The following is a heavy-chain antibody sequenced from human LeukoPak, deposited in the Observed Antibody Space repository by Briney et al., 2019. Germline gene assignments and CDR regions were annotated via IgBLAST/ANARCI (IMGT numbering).Heavy chain of an antibody. J-gene: IGHJ4*02. Sequence: GGSLRLSCAASGFTFSSYSMNWVRQAPGKGLEWVSSISSSSSYIYYADSVKGRFTISRDNSKNTLYLQMNSLRAEDTAVYYCARDQSGWYVFDYWGQGTLVTVSS. CDR3: ARDQSGWYVFDY. V-gene: IGHV3-21*01. CDR2: ISSSSSYI. D-gene: IGHD6-19*01. CDR1: GFTFSSYS.